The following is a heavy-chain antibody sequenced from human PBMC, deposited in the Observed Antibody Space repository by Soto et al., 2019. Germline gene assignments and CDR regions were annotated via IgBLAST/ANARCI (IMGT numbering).Heavy chain of an antibody. CDR1: GGSISSYY. V-gene: IGHV4-59*12. CDR3: ASTLGKPYYFDY. D-gene: IGHD1-26*01. CDR2: IYYSGST. Sequence: SETLSLTCTVSGGSISSYYWSWIRQPPGKGLEWIGYIYYSGSTNYNPSLKSRVTISVDTSKNQFSLKLSSVTAADTAVYYCASTLGKPYYFDYWGQGTLVTVSS. J-gene: IGHJ4*02.